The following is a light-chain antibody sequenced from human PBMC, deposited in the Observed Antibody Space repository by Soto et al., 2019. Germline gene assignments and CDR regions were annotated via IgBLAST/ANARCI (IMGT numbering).Light chain of an antibody. CDR2: GAS. CDR3: QQYGSSPPYT. V-gene: IGKV3-20*01. J-gene: IGKJ2*01. CDR1: QSVSSSY. Sequence: EIVLTQSPGTLSLSPWERATLSCRASQSVSSSYLAWYQQKSGQAPRLLIYGASSRDTGIPDRFSGSGSGTDFTLTISRLQPEDFAVYYCQQYGSSPPYTFGQGTKLEIK.